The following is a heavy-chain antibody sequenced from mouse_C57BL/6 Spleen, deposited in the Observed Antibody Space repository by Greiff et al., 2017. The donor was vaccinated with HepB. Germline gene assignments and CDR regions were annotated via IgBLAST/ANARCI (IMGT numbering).Heavy chain of an antibody. D-gene: IGHD4-1*01. CDR3: ARELTGTHYFDY. CDR2: SSDGGSYT. V-gene: IGHV5-4*03. CDR1: GFTFSSYA. J-gene: IGHJ2*01. Sequence: EVMLVESGGGLVKPGGSLKLSCAASGFTFSSYAMSWVRQTPEKRLEWVATSSDGGSYTYYPDNVKGRFTISRDNATNNLSLQMSHLKSEDKAMYYCARELTGTHYFDYWGQGATLTVAS.